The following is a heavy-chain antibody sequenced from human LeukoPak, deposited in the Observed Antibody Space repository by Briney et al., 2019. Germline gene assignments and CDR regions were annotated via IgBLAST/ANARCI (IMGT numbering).Heavy chain of an antibody. CDR3: ARGGGYYAIDY. CDR1: GYTFTSYA. D-gene: IGHD1-26*01. J-gene: IGHJ4*02. Sequence: GASVKVSCKASGYTFTSYAMHWVRQAPGQRFEWMGWIKAGNGNTKYSQKFQGRVTITRDTSASTAYMELSSLRSEDTAVYYCARGGGYYAIDYWGQGTLVTVSS. CDR2: IKAGNGNT. V-gene: IGHV1-3*01.